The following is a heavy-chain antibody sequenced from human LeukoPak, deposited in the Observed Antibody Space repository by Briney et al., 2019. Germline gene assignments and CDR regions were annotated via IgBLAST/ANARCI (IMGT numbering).Heavy chain of an antibody. J-gene: IGHJ5*02. CDR1: GGSISIHY. V-gene: IGHV4-59*11. CDR3: ARELVRESPFLKNWFDP. Sequence: SETLSLPCTVCGGSISIHYWSWMPQPPGKGLVGIGYIYYSGSTNYNPSLKSRVTISVDTSKNQFSLKLSSVTAADTDVYYCARELVRESPFLKNWFDPWGQGTLVTVSS. CDR2: IYYSGST. D-gene: IGHD3-10*01.